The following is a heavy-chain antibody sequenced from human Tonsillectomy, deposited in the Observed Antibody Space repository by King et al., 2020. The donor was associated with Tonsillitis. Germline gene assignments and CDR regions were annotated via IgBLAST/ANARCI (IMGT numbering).Heavy chain of an antibody. CDR1: GFTFNIYA. CDR2: ISDSGGSA. CDR3: AKDEGSLDYYYYGMDV. Sequence: VQLVESGGGLVQPGGSLRLSCAASGFTFNIYAMSWVRQAPGQGLEWVSGISDSGGSAYYADSVKGRFTISRDNSKNTLYLQMNSLRAEDTAVYYCAKDEGSLDYYYYGMDVWGQGTTVTVSS. V-gene: IGHV3-23*04. J-gene: IGHJ6*02.